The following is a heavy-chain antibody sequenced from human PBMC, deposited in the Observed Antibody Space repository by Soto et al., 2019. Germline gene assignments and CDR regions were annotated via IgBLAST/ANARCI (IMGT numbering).Heavy chain of an antibody. CDR2: IYHGGST. J-gene: IGHJ4*02. CDR3: ARDACSGGSCYDY. Sequence: QVQLQESGPGLVKPSGTLSLTCAVSGGSFGGGTCWSWVRQPPGKGLEWMGEIYHGGSTNYNPSLKSRVTISVDKSKNQFSLKLSSVTAADTAVYYCARDACSGGSCYDYWGQGTLVTVSS. V-gene: IGHV4-4*02. CDR1: GGSFGGGTC. D-gene: IGHD2-15*01.